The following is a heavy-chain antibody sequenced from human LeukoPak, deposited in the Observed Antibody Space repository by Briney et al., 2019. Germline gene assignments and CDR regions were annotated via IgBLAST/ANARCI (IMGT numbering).Heavy chain of an antibody. D-gene: IGHD4-17*01. V-gene: IGHV4-34*01. J-gene: IGHJ3*02. CDR1: GGSFSGYY. CDR3: ARGVLLYGDSCLFDT. Sequence: SETLSLTCAVYGGSFSGYYWTWIRQPPGKGLEWIGEINHGGSTNYNPSLNSRLTIINTSKNQFSLKVSSVTAADTAVYYCARGVLLYGDSCLFDTWGQGTMVTVPS. CDR2: INHGGST.